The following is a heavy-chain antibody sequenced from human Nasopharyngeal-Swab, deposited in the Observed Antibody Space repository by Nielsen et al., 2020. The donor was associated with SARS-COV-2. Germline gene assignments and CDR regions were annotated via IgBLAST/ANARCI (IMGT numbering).Heavy chain of an antibody. V-gene: IGHV4-61*01. CDR1: GGSVSSMSHY. D-gene: IGHD6-19*01. Sequence: SETLSLTCSVSGGSVSSMSHYWSSIRQPPGKGLEWIGYVYSLGGTNYNPSLRSRVTVLLDTSNNQFSLKMSSVTAADTAVYYCARSPIGVGMAVAGPFDYWGQGTLVTVSS. CDR2: VYSLGGT. CDR3: ARSPIGVGMAVAGPFDY. J-gene: IGHJ4*02.